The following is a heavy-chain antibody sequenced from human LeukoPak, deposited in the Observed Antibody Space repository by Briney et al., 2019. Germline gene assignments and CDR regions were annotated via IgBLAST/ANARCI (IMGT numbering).Heavy chain of an antibody. J-gene: IGHJ4*02. Sequence: SETLSLTCDVSGGSATSTNWWAWVRQPPGKGLEWIGEVHLDGRTNYSPSLKSRLIMSVDLPENHISLKLTSVTAADTAVYYCAREGGFYRPLDYSGQGTLVTVSS. CDR3: AREGGFYRPLDY. D-gene: IGHD3-3*01. CDR2: VHLDGRT. CDR1: GGSATSTNW. V-gene: IGHV4-4*02.